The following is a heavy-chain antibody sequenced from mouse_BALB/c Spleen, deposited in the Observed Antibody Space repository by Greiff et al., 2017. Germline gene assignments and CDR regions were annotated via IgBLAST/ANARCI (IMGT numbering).Heavy chain of an antibody. CDR3: ARHDGPFAY. J-gene: IGHJ3*01. CDR1: GFTFSSYG. Sequence: EVQRVESGGDLVKPGGSLKLSCAASGFTFSSYGMSWVRQTPDKRLEWVATISSGGSYTYYPDSVKGRFTISRDNAKNTLYLQMSSLKSEDTAMYYCARHDGPFAYWGQGTLVTVSA. D-gene: IGHD2-3*01. CDR2: ISSGGSYT. V-gene: IGHV5-6*01.